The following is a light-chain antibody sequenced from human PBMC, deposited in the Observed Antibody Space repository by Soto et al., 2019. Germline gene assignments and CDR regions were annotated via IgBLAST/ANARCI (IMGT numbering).Light chain of an antibody. CDR3: MQTTHLPHT. Sequence: DVVMTQTPLSSPVTLGQPASISCSSSQSLVYSDGNTYLSWLQQRPGQPPRLLIYKVSNRFSGVPDRFSGSGAETDFTLTISRVEAEDVAIYSCMQTTHLPHTFGQGTKLEIK. CDR1: QSLVYSDGNTY. V-gene: IGKV2-24*01. CDR2: KVS. J-gene: IGKJ2*01.